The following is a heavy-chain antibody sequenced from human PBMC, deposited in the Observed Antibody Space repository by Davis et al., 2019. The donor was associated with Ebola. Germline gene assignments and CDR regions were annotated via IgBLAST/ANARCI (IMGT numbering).Heavy chain of an antibody. J-gene: IGHJ6*02. D-gene: IGHD6-19*01. V-gene: IGHV3-21*01. Sequence: GESLKISCAASGFTFSGSAMHWVRQAPGKGLEWVSSISSSSSYIYYADSVKGRFTISRDNAKNSLYLQMNSLRAEDTAVYYCAIRSFPRGYSSGWYGMDVWGQGTTVTVSS. CDR2: ISSSSSYI. CDR3: AIRSFPRGYSSGWYGMDV. CDR1: GFTFSGSA.